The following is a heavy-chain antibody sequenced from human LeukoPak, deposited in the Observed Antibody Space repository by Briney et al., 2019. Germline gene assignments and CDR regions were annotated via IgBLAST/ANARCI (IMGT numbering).Heavy chain of an antibody. CDR3: AREIGPIQLHLWGSAFDY. J-gene: IGHJ4*02. Sequence: ASVKVSCKASGYTFTNYYIHWVRQAPGQGLEWMGIINPGGRSTSYAQKFQGRVTMTRDTSTSTVYMELSSLRSEDTAVYYCAREIGPIQLHLWGSAFDYWGPGILVTVSS. V-gene: IGHV1-46*01. D-gene: IGHD5-24*01. CDR1: GYTFTNYY. CDR2: INPGGRST.